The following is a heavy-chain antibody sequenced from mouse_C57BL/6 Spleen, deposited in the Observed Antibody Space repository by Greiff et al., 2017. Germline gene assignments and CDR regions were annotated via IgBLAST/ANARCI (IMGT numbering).Heavy chain of an antibody. Sequence: FQLQQPGAELVKPGASVKLSCKASGYTFTSYWMPWVKQRPGQGLEWISEIDPSDSYTNYHQKFKGKATLTVDTSSSTAYMQLSSLTSEDSAVYYCARTYYSNYYAMDYWGQGTSVTVSS. CDR1: GYTFTSYW. D-gene: IGHD2-5*01. CDR2: IDPSDSYT. V-gene: IGHV1-50*01. CDR3: ARTYYSNYYAMDY. J-gene: IGHJ4*01.